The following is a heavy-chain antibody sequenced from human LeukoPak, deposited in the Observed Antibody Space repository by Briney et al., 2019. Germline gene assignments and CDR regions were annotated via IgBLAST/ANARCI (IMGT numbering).Heavy chain of an antibody. J-gene: IGHJ4*02. Sequence: GGSLRLSCAVSGFTFRGAAMTWVRQAPGKGLEWVAVISYDGSNKYYADSVRGQFTISRDNSKNTLYLQMNSLRAEDTAVYYCAREFTVANQPRFDYWGQGTLVTVSS. CDR2: ISYDGSNK. D-gene: IGHD5-12*01. CDR1: GFTFRGAA. CDR3: AREFTVANQPRFDY. V-gene: IGHV3-30-3*01.